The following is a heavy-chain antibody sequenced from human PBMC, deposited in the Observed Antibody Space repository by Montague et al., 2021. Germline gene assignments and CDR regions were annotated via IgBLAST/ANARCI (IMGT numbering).Heavy chain of an antibody. J-gene: IGHJ4*02. D-gene: IGHD2-21*01. Sequence: SLRLSCAASGFTFSNYSMSWVRQAPGKGLEWVANIKQDGSGKHYVDSVKGRFTISRDNAKNTLYLQMNSLRAEDTAVYFCARDQGQGYCGGDCYVGLDYWGQGTLVTVSS. V-gene: IGHV3-7*03. CDR1: GFTFSNYS. CDR2: IKQDGSGK. CDR3: ARDQGQGYCGGDCYVGLDY.